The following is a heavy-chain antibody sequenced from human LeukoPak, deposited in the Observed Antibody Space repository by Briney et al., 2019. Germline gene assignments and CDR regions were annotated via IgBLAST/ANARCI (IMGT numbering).Heavy chain of an antibody. Sequence: PSETLSLTCAVSGGSISSGGYSWSWIRQPPGKGLEWIGRIYTSGSTNYNPSLKSRVTMSVDTSKNQFSLKLSSVTAADTAVYYCARDGYYYDSSGYGLDYWGQGTLVTVSS. CDR2: IYTSGST. CDR3: ARDGYYYDSSGYGLDY. J-gene: IGHJ4*02. D-gene: IGHD3-22*01. CDR1: GGSISSGGYS. V-gene: IGHV4-61*02.